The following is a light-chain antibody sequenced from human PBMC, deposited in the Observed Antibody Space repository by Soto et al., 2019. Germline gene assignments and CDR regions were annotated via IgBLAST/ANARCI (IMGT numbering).Light chain of an antibody. V-gene: IGKV1-5*01. CDR1: QSINIW. CDR2: DAS. CDR3: QQYETFSGT. J-gene: IGKJ1*01. Sequence: DIQMTQSPSTLSASVGDRVTITCRASQSINIWLAWYQQKPGKAPKLVIYDASTLQSGVPSRFRGSGSGTEFTLTISSLQPDDFATYYCQQYETFSGTFGQGTRVEIK.